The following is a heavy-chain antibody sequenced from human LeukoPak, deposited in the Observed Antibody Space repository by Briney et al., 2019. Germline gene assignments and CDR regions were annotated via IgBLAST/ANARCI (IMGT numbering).Heavy chain of an antibody. CDR3: ARVMSAMVLDY. V-gene: IGHV3-21*05. D-gene: IGHD3-10*01. CDR1: GFTFSSYA. Sequence: GGSLRLSCAASGFTFSSYAMTWVRQAPGKGLEWVSYISSSSSYTNYADSVKGRFTISRDNAKNSLYLQMNSLRAEDTAVYYCARVMSAMVLDYWGQGTLVTVSS. CDR2: ISSSSSYT. J-gene: IGHJ4*02.